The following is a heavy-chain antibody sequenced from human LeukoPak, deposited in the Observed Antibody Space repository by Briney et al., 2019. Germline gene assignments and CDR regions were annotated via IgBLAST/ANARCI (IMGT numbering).Heavy chain of an antibody. V-gene: IGHV4-59*01. J-gene: IGHJ4*02. CDR2: IYYSGST. D-gene: IGHD2-21*02. CDR1: GGPIGSYY. CDR3: ARIGYCVGDCPGY. Sequence: KPSETLSLTCTVSGGPIGSYYWSWIRQPPGKGLEWIGYIYYSGSTNYNPSLKSRVTISVDTSKNQFALKLSSVTAADTAVYYCARIGYCVGDCPGYWGQGTLVTVSS.